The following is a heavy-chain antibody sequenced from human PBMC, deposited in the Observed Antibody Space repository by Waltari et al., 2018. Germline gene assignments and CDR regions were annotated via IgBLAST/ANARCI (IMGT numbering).Heavy chain of an antibody. J-gene: IGHJ6*02. D-gene: IGHD3-22*01. V-gene: IGHV3-30*04. CDR1: DFTFSSSA. CDR3: VRDFCDRTKCHGMDV. CDR2: ISYNERNI. Sequence: QVQLLESGGGVVQPGRSLRRSCAASDFTFSSSAIPGVRQAPGKGLEWVAVISYNERNIYYVDSVKGRFTISRDNSKKTLYLQMNSLRPEDTAMYYCVRDFCDRTKCHGMDVWGQGTTVTVSS.